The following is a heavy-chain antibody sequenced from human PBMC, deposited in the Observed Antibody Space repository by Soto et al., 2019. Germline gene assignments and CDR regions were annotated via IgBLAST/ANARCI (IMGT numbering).Heavy chain of an antibody. CDR3: AKALAWVHTDPPLDAFDI. CDR1: GFTFSSYA. V-gene: IGHV3-23*01. Sequence: GGSLRLSCAASGFTFSSYAMSWVRQAPGKGLEWVSAISGSGGSTYYADSVKGRFTISSDNSKNTLYLQMNSLRAEDTAVYYCAKALAWVHTDPPLDAFDIWGQGTMVTVSS. J-gene: IGHJ3*02. CDR2: ISGSGGST. D-gene: IGHD7-27*01.